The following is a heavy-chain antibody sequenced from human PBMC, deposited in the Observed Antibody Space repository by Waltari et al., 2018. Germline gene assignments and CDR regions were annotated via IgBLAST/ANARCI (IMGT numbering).Heavy chain of an antibody. CDR2: FDPERRDT. D-gene: IGHD2-15*01. CDR1: GYSRPDLS. J-gene: IGHJ4*02. CDR3: ATDWGYCSDDSCYVGERGDY. Sequence: VQLIQSGAEVKKPGASVRLSCKVSGYSRPDLSIHWGRTPPGKGLEWMGGFDPERRDTTYAQRFQGRVTMTEDTSTDTAYMELRSLTSDDTAVFYCATDWGYCSDDSCYVGERGDYWGQGTLVTVSS. V-gene: IGHV1-24*01.